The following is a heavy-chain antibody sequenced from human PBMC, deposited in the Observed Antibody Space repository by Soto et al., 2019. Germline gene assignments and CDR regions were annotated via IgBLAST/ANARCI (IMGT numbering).Heavy chain of an antibody. CDR2: INGDGSTT. J-gene: IGHJ3*02. V-gene: IGHV3-74*01. Sequence: GGSLRLSCAASGFTFIYWMHWVRQAPGKGLVWVSHINGDGSTTIYADSVKGRFTISRDNAKNTLYLQMNNLRAEETALYYCVRAHATPDAFDTWGQGTMVTVAS. CDR3: VRAHATPDAFDT. CDR1: GFTFIYW.